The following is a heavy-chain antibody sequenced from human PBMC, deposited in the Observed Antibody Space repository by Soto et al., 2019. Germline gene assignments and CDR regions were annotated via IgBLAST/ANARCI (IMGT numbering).Heavy chain of an antibody. J-gene: IGHJ4*02. CDR1: GFTFNSYS. D-gene: IGHD2-2*01. Sequence: PGGSLRLSCAASGFTFNSYSMNWVRQAPGKGLEWVSSISSSSSYIYYADSVKGRFTISRDNAKNSLYLQMNSLRAEDTAVYYCARDRRYCSSTNCPAYYFDYWGQGTLVTVSS. V-gene: IGHV3-21*01. CDR2: ISSSSSYI. CDR3: ARDRRYCSSTNCPAYYFDY.